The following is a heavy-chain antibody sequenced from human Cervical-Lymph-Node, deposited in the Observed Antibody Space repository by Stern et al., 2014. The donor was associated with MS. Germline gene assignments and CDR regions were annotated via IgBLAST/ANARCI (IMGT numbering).Heavy chain of an antibody. CDR1: GGSISSSSYY. CDR3: ARHYCTNGVCPPQLPLSD. CDR2: IYYSGST. Sequence: QLQLQESGPGLVKPSETLSLTCTVSGGSISSSSYYWGWIRQPPGKGLEWIGSIYYSGSTYYTPSLKSRVTISVDTSKNQFSLKLSSVTAADTAVYYCARHYCTNGVCPPQLPLSDWGQGTLVTVSS. D-gene: IGHD2-8*01. V-gene: IGHV4-39*01. J-gene: IGHJ4*02.